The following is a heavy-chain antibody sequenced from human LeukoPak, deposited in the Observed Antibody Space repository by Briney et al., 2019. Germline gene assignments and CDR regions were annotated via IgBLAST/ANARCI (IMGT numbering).Heavy chain of an antibody. V-gene: IGHV1-69*04. J-gene: IGHJ4*02. CDR3: ARASRIAVAGTSFDY. D-gene: IGHD6-19*01. Sequence: ASVKVSCKASGGTFSSYAISWVRQAPGQGLEWMGRIIPILGIANYAQKFQGRVTITADKSTSTAYMELSSLRSEETAVYYCARASRIAVAGTSFDYWGQGTLVTVSS. CDR2: IIPILGIA. CDR1: GGTFSSYA.